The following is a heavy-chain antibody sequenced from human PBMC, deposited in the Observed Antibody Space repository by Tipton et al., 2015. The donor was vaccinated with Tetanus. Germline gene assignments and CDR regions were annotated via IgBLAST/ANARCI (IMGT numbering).Heavy chain of an antibody. CDR3: ARDRITGPTGRYYAMDV. J-gene: IGHJ6*01. CDR2: IYYSGST. D-gene: IGHD1-7*01. V-gene: IGHV4-31*03. Sequence: TLSLTCSVSGASISSGGYFWNWIRHRPGKGLEWLGYIYYSGSTFYNPSLKSRVTISVDTSNNQFSLRLSSVTAADTAVYYCARDRITGPTGRYYAMDVWGQGTTVTVSS. CDR1: GASISSGGYF.